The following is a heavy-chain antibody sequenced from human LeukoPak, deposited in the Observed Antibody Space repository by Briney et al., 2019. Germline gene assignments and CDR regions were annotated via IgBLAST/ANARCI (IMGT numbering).Heavy chain of an antibody. CDR3: ANSRYYDFWSGYCDFDY. CDR1: GFTFSSYA. CDR2: ISGSGGST. Sequence: GGSLSLSCAASGFTFSSYAMSWVRPAPGKGLEWVSAISGSGGSTYYADSVKGRFTISRDNSKNTLYLQMNSLRAEDTAVYYCANSRYYDFWSGYCDFDYWGQGTLVTVSS. V-gene: IGHV3-23*01. D-gene: IGHD3-3*01. J-gene: IGHJ4*02.